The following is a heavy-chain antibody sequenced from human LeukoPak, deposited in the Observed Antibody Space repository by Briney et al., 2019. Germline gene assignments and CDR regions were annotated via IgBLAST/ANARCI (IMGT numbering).Heavy chain of an antibody. CDR1: GGTFSSYA. CDR2: IIPIFGTA. Sequence: SVKVSCKASGGTFSSYAISWVRQAPGQGLEWMGGIIPIFGTANYAQKFQGRVTITADESTSTAYMELSSLRSEDTAVYYCASLGYSYGPTLHGMDVWGKGTTVTVSS. V-gene: IGHV1-69*13. J-gene: IGHJ6*04. CDR3: ASLGYSYGPTLHGMDV. D-gene: IGHD5-18*01.